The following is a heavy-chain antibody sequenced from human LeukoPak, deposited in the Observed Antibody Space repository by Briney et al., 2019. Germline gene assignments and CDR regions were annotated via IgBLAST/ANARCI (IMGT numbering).Heavy chain of an antibody. Sequence: ASVKVSCKASGYTFTGYYMHWVRQAPGQGLEWMGWINPNSGGTNYAQKFQGRVTMTRDTSISTAYMELSRLRSDDTAVYYCARGLRFLEWLSPGDSWGQGTLVTVSS. CDR3: ARGLRFLEWLSPGDS. CDR1: GYTFTGYY. V-gene: IGHV1-2*02. CDR2: INPNSGGT. D-gene: IGHD3-3*01. J-gene: IGHJ4*02.